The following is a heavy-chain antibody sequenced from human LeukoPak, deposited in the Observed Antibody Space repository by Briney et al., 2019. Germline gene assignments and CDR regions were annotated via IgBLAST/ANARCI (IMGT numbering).Heavy chain of an antibody. V-gene: IGHV3-30*03. D-gene: IGHD6-13*01. Sequence: GGSLRLSCAASGFTFSSYGMHWVRQAPGKGLEWVAVISYDGSNKYYADSVKGRFTISRDNSKNTLYLQMNSLRAEDTAVYYCARDGIASSRGAFDIWGQGTMVTVSS. J-gene: IGHJ3*02. CDR1: GFTFSSYG. CDR3: ARDGIASSRGAFDI. CDR2: ISYDGSNK.